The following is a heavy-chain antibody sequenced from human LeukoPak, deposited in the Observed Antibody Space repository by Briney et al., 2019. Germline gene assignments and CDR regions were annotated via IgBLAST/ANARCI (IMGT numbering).Heavy chain of an antibody. V-gene: IGHV1-2*02. Sequence: ASVKVSCKASGYNFTGYLIRWVRQAPGQGLEWMGWIDPKRGVTRYAQKFQGRVTLTRDTPITTVYMELTSLRSDDTAVYFCARLGEDGDDMDVWGEGTTVTVSS. CDR3: ARLGEDGDDMDV. CDR1: GYNFTGYL. CDR2: IDPKRGVT. J-gene: IGHJ6*03. D-gene: IGHD3-16*01.